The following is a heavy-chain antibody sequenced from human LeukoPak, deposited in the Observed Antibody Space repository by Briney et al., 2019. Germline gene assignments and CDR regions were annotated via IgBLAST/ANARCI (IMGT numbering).Heavy chain of an antibody. CDR1: GGSISSGDYY. CDR2: IYYSGST. Sequence: SQTLSLTCTVSGGSISSGDYYWSWIRQPPGKGLEWIGYIYYSGSTYYNPSLKSRVTISVDTSKNQFSLKLSSVTAADTAVYYCARSTTVTTLDYYGMDVWGQGTTVTVSS. V-gene: IGHV4-30-4*01. J-gene: IGHJ6*02. D-gene: IGHD4-17*01. CDR3: ARSTTVTTLDYYGMDV.